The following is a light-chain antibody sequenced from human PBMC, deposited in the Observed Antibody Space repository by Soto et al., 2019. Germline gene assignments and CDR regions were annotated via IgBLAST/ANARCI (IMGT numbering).Light chain of an antibody. V-gene: IGKV1-39*01. CDR2: AAS. Sequence: DIQMTQSPSSLSASVRDRVTITCRASQSITNSVNWYQQKPGKAPEFLIYAASSLQSGVPSRFSGSGSGTDYTLTISSLQPEDFATYYCQQSYSTPRTFGQGTKVEIK. CDR1: QSITNS. J-gene: IGKJ1*01. CDR3: QQSYSTPRT.